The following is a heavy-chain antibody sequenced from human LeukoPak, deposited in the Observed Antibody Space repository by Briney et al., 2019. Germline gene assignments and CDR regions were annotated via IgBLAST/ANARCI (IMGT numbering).Heavy chain of an antibody. J-gene: IGHJ4*02. CDR1: GFTFSSYG. Sequence: GRSPRLSCAASGFTFSSYGMHWVRQAPGKGLEWVAVIWYDGSNKYYADSVKGRFTISRDSSKNTLYLQMNSLRAEDTAVYYCARDPSRPYSSSWLDYWGQGTLVTVSS. CDR2: IWYDGSNK. CDR3: ARDPSRPYSSSWLDY. D-gene: IGHD6-13*01. V-gene: IGHV3-33*01.